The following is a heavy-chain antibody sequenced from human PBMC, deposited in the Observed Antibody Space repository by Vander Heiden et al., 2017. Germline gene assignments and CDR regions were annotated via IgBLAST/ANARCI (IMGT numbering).Heavy chain of an antibody. V-gene: IGHV3-7*01. J-gene: IGHJ4*02. D-gene: IGHD5-12*01. Sequence: EVQLVESGGGLVQPGGSLSLSCAAPGCTFTDSCISWVPQVPGKGLEWVANIKQDGSEKFYVDSVKGRFIISRDTAKNSVSLQMNSLTAEDTAVYYCRFCPLFDGYNGPNDYWGQGTLVTVSS. CDR1: GCTFTDSC. CDR2: IKQDGSEK. CDR3: RFCPLFDGYNGPNDY.